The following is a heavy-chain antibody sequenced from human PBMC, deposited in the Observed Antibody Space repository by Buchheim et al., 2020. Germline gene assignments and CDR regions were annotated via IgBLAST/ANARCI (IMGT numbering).Heavy chain of an antibody. J-gene: IGHJ4*02. Sequence: EVQLVESGGGLVQPGGSLRLSCAASKFTFSNYWMSWVRQAPGKGLEWVANIKQDGSEKYYVDSVKGRFTISRDNAKNSLYLQMNSLRAEDTAVYYCAIDVEMATTSLDYWGQGTL. CDR3: AIDVEMATTSLDY. V-gene: IGHV3-7*01. D-gene: IGHD5-24*01. CDR2: IKQDGSEK. CDR1: KFTFSNYW.